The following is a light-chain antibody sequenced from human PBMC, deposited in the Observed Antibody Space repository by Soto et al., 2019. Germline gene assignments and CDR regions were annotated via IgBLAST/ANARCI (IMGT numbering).Light chain of an antibody. CDR3: QQRRIWPPLT. V-gene: IGKV3-11*01. Sequence: EIVLTQSPATLSLSTGESATLSCRASQKVEGYLAWYQQKPGHAPRLLIYDAYNRATCIPARFSGSGSGTDFTLTITSLEPEDFDVYYCQQRRIWPPLTFGQGTRLEIK. J-gene: IGKJ5*01. CDR1: QKVEGY. CDR2: DAY.